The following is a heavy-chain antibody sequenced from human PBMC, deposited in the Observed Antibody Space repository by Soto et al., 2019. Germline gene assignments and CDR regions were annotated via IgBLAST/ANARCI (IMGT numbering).Heavy chain of an antibody. CDR2: ISYDGSNK. D-gene: IGHD4-17*01. CDR1: GFTFSSYG. V-gene: IGHV3-30*18. Sequence: GGSLRLSCAASGFTFSSYGVHWARQAPGKGLEWVAVISYDGSNKYYADSVKGRFTISRDNSKNTLYLQMNSLRAEDTAVYYCAKDLTVTTDYWGQGTLVTVSS. J-gene: IGHJ4*02. CDR3: AKDLTVTTDY.